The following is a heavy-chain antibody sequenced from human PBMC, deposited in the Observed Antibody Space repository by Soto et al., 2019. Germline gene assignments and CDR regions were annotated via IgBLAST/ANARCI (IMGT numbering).Heavy chain of an antibody. Sequence: GASVKVSCKASGGTFTNYAFSWVRQAPGQGLEWMGGIIPVFGTPDYAQKFQGRVTITADESTRTASMELSSLRSDDTAVYYCARERSVGYCITTTCPKPFYYYETDVRGQATTVPVS. D-gene: IGHD2-2*01. CDR2: IIPVFGTP. J-gene: IGHJ6*02. V-gene: IGHV1-69*13. CDR3: ARERSVGYCITTTCPKPFYYYETDV. CDR1: GGTFTNYA.